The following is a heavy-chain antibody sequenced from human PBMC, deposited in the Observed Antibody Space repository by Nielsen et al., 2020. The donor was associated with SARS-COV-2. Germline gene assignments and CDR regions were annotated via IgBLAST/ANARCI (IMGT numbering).Heavy chain of an antibody. Sequence: SVKVSCKASGGTFSSYAISWVRQAPGQGLEWMGGIIPIFGTANYAQKFQGRVTITADESTSTAYMELSSLRSEDTAVYYCARDGVYSSSDFYYYYYYMDVWGKGTTVTVSS. J-gene: IGHJ6*03. V-gene: IGHV1-69*13. CDR1: GGTFSSYA. CDR3: ARDGVYSSSDFYYYYYYMDV. D-gene: IGHD6-6*01. CDR2: IIPIFGTA.